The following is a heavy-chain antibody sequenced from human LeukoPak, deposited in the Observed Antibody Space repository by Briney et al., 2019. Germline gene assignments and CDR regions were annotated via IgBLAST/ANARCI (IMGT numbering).Heavy chain of an antibody. CDR2: ISNDGSNK. CDR3: AKSIIAAAGMMDY. D-gene: IGHD6-13*01. Sequence: GRSLRLSCAASGFTFSTYGMHWVRQAPGKGLEWVAVISNDGSNKYYADSVKGRFTISRDKSKNTLYLQMNSLRAEDTAVYYCAKSIIAAAGMMDYWGQGTLVTVSS. CDR1: GFTFSTYG. J-gene: IGHJ4*02. V-gene: IGHV3-30*18.